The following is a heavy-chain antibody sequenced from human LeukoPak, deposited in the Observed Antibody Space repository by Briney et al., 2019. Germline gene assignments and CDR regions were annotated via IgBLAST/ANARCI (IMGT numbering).Heavy chain of an antibody. J-gene: IGHJ3*02. Sequence: GGSLRLSCAASGFTFSSYWMSWVHQAPGKGLEWVANIKQDGSEKYYVDSVKGRFTISRDNAKNSLYLQMNSLRAEDTAVYYCARDRDYGDYAFLSAFDIWGQGTMVTVSS. CDR3: ARDRDYGDYAFLSAFDI. CDR1: GFTFSSYW. V-gene: IGHV3-7*01. D-gene: IGHD4-17*01. CDR2: IKQDGSEK.